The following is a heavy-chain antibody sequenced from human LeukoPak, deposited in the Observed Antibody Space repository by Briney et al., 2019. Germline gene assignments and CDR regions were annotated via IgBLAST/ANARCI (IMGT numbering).Heavy chain of an antibody. V-gene: IGHV3-21*01. J-gene: IGHJ4*02. D-gene: IGHD5-18*01. CDR1: GFIFSTYT. CDR2: ISSSSSYI. CDR3: ARDAGSYGFGIDH. Sequence: GGSLRLSCAASGFIFSTYTMNWVRQAPGKGLEWVSSISSSSSYIYYADSVKGRFTISRDNAKSSLYLQMNSLRAEDTAVYYCARDAGSYGFGIDHWGQGTLVTVSS.